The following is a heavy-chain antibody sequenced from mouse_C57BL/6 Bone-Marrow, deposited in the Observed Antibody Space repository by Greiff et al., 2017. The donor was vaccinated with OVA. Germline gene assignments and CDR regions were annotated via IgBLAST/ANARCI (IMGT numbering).Heavy chain of an antibody. CDR3: ARREGRKWYFGA. CDR1: GYTFTDYY. Sequence: VQLQQSGPELVKPGASVKISCKASGYTFTDYYMNWVKQSPGKSLEWIGDINPNNGGTSYNQKFKGKATLTVDKSSSTAYMELRRLTSEDSAVYYCARREGRKWYFGAWGTGTTVTVST. CDR2: INPNNGGT. J-gene: IGHJ1*03. V-gene: IGHV1-26*01.